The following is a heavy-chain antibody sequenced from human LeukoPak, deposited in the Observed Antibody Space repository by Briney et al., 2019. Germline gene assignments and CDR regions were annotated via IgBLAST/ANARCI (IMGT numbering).Heavy chain of an antibody. CDR3: ARDRARATVTMNGHNWFDP. J-gene: IGHJ5*02. D-gene: IGHD4-17*01. CDR1: GYTFTGYY. V-gene: IGHV1-2*06. CDR2: INPNSGGT. Sequence: ASVKVSCTASGYTFTGYYMHWVRQAPGQGLEWMGRINPNSGGTNYAQKFQGRVTMTRDTSISTAYMELSRLRSDDTAVYYCARDRARATVTMNGHNWFDPWGQGTLVTVSS.